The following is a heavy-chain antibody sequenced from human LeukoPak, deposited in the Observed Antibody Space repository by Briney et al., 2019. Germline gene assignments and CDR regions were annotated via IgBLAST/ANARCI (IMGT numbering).Heavy chain of an antibody. D-gene: IGHD2-2*01. Sequence: GGSLRLSCEASGFTFSSYSMNWVRQAPGKGLEWISFISISGTTISYAESVKGRFTISRDNSKNTLYLQMNSLRAEDTAVYYCAKDRGDIVVVPAAEFDYWGQGTLVTVSS. J-gene: IGHJ4*02. CDR3: AKDRGDIVVVPAAEFDY. CDR2: ISISGTTI. CDR1: GFTFSSYS. V-gene: IGHV3-48*01.